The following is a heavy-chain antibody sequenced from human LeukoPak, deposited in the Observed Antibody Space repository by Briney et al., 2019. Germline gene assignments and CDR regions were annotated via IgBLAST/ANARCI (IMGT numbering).Heavy chain of an antibody. CDR3: ARYLRGVLYNWFDP. D-gene: IGHD3-10*01. Sequence: SETLSLTCTVSGGSISSGDYYWSWIRQPPGKGLEWIGYIYYSGSTYYNPSLKSRVTISVDTSKNQFSLKLSSVTAADTAVYYCARYLRGVLYNWFDPWGQGTLVTVSS. V-gene: IGHV4-30-4*01. J-gene: IGHJ5*02. CDR1: GGSISSGDYY. CDR2: IYYSGST.